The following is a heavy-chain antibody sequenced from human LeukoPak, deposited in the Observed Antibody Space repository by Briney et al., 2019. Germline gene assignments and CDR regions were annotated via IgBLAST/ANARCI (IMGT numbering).Heavy chain of an antibody. Sequence: GGSLRLSCAASGFTFSSYGMHWVRQAPGRGLEWVAFIRYDGSNKHYADSVKGRFTISRDNSKNTLYLQMNSLRAEDTAVYYCAKVRIQLWDDAFDIWGQGTMVTVSS. J-gene: IGHJ3*02. CDR1: GFTFSSYG. CDR2: IRYDGSNK. V-gene: IGHV3-30*02. CDR3: AKVRIQLWDDAFDI. D-gene: IGHD5-18*01.